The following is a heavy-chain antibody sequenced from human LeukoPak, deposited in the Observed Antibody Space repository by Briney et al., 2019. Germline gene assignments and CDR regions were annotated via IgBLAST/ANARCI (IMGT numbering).Heavy chain of an antibody. CDR1: GGSISSYY. Sequence: PSETLSLTCTVSGGSISSYYWSWIRQPPGKGLEWIGYIYYSGSTYYNPSLKSRVTISVDTSKNQFSLKLSSVTAADTAVYYCARDRIITMIVVVKSYFDYWGQGTLVTVSS. D-gene: IGHD3-22*01. CDR3: ARDRIITMIVVVKSYFDY. V-gene: IGHV4-59*12. J-gene: IGHJ4*02. CDR2: IYYSGST.